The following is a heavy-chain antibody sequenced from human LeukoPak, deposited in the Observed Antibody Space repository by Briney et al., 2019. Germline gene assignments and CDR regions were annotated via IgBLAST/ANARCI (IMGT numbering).Heavy chain of an antibody. CDR3: ARAYNGYDYP. V-gene: IGHV4-34*01. CDR1: GGSFTDYY. J-gene: IGHJ5*02. Sequence: SETLSLTCAVYGGSFTDYYWSWIRQTPGKGLEWIGEVNHSGTTNYNPSLKSRVAISVDTSKNRFSLKVTSVTAADTALYYCARAYNGYDYPWGQGTLVTVSS. CDR2: VNHSGTT. D-gene: IGHD5-12*01.